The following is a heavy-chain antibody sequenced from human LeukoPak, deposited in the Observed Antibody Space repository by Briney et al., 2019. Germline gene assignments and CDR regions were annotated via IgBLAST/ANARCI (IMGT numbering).Heavy chain of an antibody. J-gene: IGHJ5*02. CDR2: MNPNSGNT. V-gene: IGHV1-8*01. D-gene: IGHD3-22*01. CDR3: APNYYDSSGYFNWFDP. Sequence: ASVKVSCKASGYTFTSYDINWVRQATGQGLEWMGWMNPNSGNTGYAQKFQGRVTMTRNTSISTAYKELSSLRSEDTAVYYCAPNYYDSSGYFNWFDPWGQGTLVTVSS. CDR1: GYTFTSYD.